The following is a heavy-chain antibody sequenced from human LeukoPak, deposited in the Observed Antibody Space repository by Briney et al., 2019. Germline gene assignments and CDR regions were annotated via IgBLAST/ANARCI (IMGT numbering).Heavy chain of an antibody. D-gene: IGHD3-16*01. V-gene: IGHV3-30*18. Sequence: PGGSLRLSCTASGFTFNNYVMSWVRQAPGKGLEWVAVISYDGSNKYYADSVKGRFTISRDNSKNTLYLQMNSLRAEDTAVYYCAKERSHLINYFDYWGQGTLVTVSS. CDR3: AKERSHLINYFDY. CDR1: GFTFNNYV. CDR2: ISYDGSNK. J-gene: IGHJ4*02.